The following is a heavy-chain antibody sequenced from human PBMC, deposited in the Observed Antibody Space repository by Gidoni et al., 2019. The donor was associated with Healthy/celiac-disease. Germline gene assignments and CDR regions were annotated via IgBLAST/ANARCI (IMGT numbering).Heavy chain of an antibody. CDR3: AKDLGYSYGYWFDP. Sequence: EVQLVESGGVVVQPGGSLRLSCAASGFPLDDYTMHWVRQAPGKGLEWVSLISWDGGSTYYADSVKGRFTISRDNSKNSLYLQMNSLRTEDTALYYCAKDLGYSYGYWFDPWGQGTLVTVSS. J-gene: IGHJ5*02. D-gene: IGHD5-18*01. V-gene: IGHV3-43*01. CDR1: GFPLDDYT. CDR2: ISWDGGST.